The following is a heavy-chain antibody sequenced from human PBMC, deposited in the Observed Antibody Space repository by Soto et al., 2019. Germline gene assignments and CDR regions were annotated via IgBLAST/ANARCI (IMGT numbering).Heavy chain of an antibody. CDR2: IYPGDSDT. V-gene: IGHV5-51*01. CDR1: GYSFTSYW. D-gene: IGHD3-22*01. J-gene: IGHJ3*02. Sequence: PGESLKISCKGSGYSFTSYWIGWVRQMPGKGLEWMRIIYPGDSDTRYSPSFQGQVTISADKSISTAYLQWSSLKASDTSMYYCASGYDSSGYSPDAFDIWGQGTMVTVSS. CDR3: ASGYDSSGYSPDAFDI.